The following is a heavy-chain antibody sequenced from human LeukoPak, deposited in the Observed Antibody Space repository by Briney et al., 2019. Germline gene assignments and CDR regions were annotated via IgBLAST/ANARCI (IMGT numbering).Heavy chain of an antibody. V-gene: IGHV3-23*01. CDR2: ISGSGGST. CDR3: AKDPTLLGAFDY. CDR1: GFTFSSYA. Sequence: GGSLRLSCAASGFTFSSYAMSWVRQAPGKGLEWVSAISGSGGSTYYADSVKGRFTISRDNSRNTLYLQMNSPRAEDTAVYYCAKDPTLLGAFDYWGQGTLVTVSS. D-gene: IGHD7-27*01. J-gene: IGHJ4*02.